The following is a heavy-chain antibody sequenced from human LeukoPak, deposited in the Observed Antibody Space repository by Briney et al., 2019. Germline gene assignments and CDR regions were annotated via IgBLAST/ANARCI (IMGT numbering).Heavy chain of an antibody. CDR1: GYTFTSYG. Sequence: ASVKVSCKASGYTFTSYGINWVRQAPGQGLEWMGWISPYNGNTKYAERIQRRVTITTDTSTSTAYMELRSLSSDNTAVYYCARDQRGYGDSSGASKWIDPWGQGTLVTVPS. CDR3: ARDQRGYGDSSGASKWIDP. D-gene: IGHD4-17*01. J-gene: IGHJ5*02. CDR2: ISPYNGNT. V-gene: IGHV1-18*01.